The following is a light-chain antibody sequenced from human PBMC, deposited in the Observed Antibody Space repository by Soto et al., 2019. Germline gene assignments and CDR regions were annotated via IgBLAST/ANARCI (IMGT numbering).Light chain of an antibody. CDR1: NIGSKN. Sequence: SYELTQPLSVSVALGQTARITCGGNNIGSKNVHWYQQKPGQAPVLVIYRDSNRPSGIPERFSGSNSGNTTTLTISRAQAGDEADYYCQVWDSSTENVFGSDTQLTVL. V-gene: IGLV3-9*01. CDR2: RDS. CDR3: QVWDSSTENV. J-gene: IGLJ6*01.